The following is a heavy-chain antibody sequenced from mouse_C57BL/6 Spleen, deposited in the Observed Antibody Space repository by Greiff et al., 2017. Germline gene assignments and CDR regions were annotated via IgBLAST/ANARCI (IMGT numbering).Heavy chain of an antibody. D-gene: IGHD2-4*01. CDR2: INPSTGGT. V-gene: IGHV1-42*01. CDR3: ARSGYDYDWYFDV. CDR1: GYSFTGYY. Sequence: EVQLVESGPELVKPGASVKISCKASGYSFTGYYMNWVKQSPEKSLEWIGEINPSTGGTTYNQKFKAKATLTVDKSSSTAYMQLKSLTSEDSAVYYCARSGYDYDWYFDVWGTGTTVTVSS. J-gene: IGHJ1*03.